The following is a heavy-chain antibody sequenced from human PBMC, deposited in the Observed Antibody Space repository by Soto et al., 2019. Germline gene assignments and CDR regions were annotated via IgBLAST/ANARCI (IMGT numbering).Heavy chain of an antibody. CDR3: AHRGYGDYPRDNWFDP. CDR2: IYWNEDI. V-gene: IGHV2-5*01. CDR1: GFSLNTGGAG. J-gene: IGHJ5*02. Sequence: QITLKESGPTLVKPTQTLTLTCTFSGFSLNTGGAGVGWIRQPPGEALEWLALIYWNEDIRYSPSLKRRLTITDDTSKSQVVLTMTNMDPVDTATYYCAHRGYGDYPRDNWFDPWGQGTPVTVPS. D-gene: IGHD4-17*01.